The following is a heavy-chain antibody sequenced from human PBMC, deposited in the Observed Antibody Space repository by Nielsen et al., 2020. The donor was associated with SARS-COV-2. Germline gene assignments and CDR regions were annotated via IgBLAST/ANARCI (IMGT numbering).Heavy chain of an antibody. V-gene: IGHV3-30*03. D-gene: IGHD3-16*01. J-gene: IGHJ3*02. Sequence: GESLKISCAASGFTFSPYGMHWVRQAPGKGLEWVAFTSYDERNKYYADSVKGRFTISRDNSKNTLYLQMNSLRAEDTAVYYCARDFGFNVLAGDAATFGIWGQGTMVTVSS. CDR2: TSYDERNK. CDR1: GFTFSPYG. CDR3: ARDFGFNVLAGDAATFGI.